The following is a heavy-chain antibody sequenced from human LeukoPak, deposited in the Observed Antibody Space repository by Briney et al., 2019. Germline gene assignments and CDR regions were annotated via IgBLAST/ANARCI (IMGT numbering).Heavy chain of an antibody. CDR1: GFTFSSYS. D-gene: IGHD3-22*01. J-gene: IGHJ4*02. Sequence: GGSLRLSCAASGFTFSSYSMNWVRQAPGKGLEWVSSISSSSSYIYYADSVKGRFTISRDNAKNSLYLQMNSLRAEDTAVYYCARDMEYYDSSGYEFDYWGQGTLVTVSS. V-gene: IGHV3-21*01. CDR3: ARDMEYYDSSGYEFDY. CDR2: ISSSSSYI.